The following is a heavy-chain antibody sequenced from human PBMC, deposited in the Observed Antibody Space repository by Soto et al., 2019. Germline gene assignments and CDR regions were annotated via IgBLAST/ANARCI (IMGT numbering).Heavy chain of an antibody. D-gene: IGHD1-26*01. V-gene: IGHV3-23*01. CDR3: ARDMSGGTYNYYYGMDV. Sequence: PGGSLRLSCAPSGFSFSSYAMTWVRQAPGRGLEWVSAISGSGSPTYYADSVKGRFTISRDNSKNTLYLQMNSLRADDTAVYYCARDMSGGTYNYYYGMDVWGQGTTVTVSS. CDR1: GFSFSSYA. J-gene: IGHJ6*02. CDR2: ISGSGSPT.